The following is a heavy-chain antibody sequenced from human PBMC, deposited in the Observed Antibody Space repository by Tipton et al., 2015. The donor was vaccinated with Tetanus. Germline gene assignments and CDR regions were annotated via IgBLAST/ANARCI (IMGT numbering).Heavy chain of an antibody. V-gene: IGHV4-61*01. CDR1: GGSVRSGSYY. CDR2: MFYGGSP. D-gene: IGHD3-10*01. CDR3: ARDPYYNGGGYFDY. J-gene: IGHJ4*02. Sequence: LRLSCTVSGGSVRSGSYYWNWIRQRPGKGLEWIGYMFYGGSPKYNPSLKSRVTILVDKSRNQLSLKLRSVTAADTAVYFCARDPYYNGGGYFDYWGQGTLVTVSS.